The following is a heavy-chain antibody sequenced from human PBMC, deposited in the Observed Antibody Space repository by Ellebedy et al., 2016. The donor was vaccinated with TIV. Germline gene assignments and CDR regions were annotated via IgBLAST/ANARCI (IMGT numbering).Heavy chain of an antibody. V-gene: IGHV3-7*01. CDR1: GFTFSSHW. Sequence: GESLKISCAASGFTFSSHWMTWVRQAPGKGLEWVANMNRDGSEKYYVDSVKGRFTISRDNADNSLYLQMSSLRADDTAVYYCARAPSGSGSHYYFDYWGQGTLVTVSS. J-gene: IGHJ4*02. CDR2: MNRDGSEK. D-gene: IGHD3-10*01. CDR3: ARAPSGSGSHYYFDY.